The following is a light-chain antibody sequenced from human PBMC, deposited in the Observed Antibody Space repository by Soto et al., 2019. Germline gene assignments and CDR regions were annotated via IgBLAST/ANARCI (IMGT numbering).Light chain of an antibody. CDR2: GNS. Sequence: QSVLTQPPSVSGAPGQKVTISCTGSSPNIGAGYDVNWYQQLPGTAPKLLIHGNSNRPSGVPDRFSGSKSGTSASLAITGLQAEDEADYFCQSYDSSLSGYVFGTGTKVTVL. J-gene: IGLJ1*01. CDR1: SPNIGAGYD. V-gene: IGLV1-40*01. CDR3: QSYDSSLSGYV.